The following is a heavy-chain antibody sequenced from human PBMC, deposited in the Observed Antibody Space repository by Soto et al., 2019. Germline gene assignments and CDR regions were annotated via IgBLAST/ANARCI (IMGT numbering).Heavy chain of an antibody. CDR3: AKGPPVGDNSWYFDP. CDR2: ISGSGGSK. V-gene: IGHV3-23*01. D-gene: IGHD1-26*01. J-gene: IGHJ5*02. Sequence: EVQLLESGGGLIQPGGSLRLSCAASGCTFSNYGMTWVRQAPGKGLEWVSVISGSGGSKYYADSVKGRFTISRDNSGNTLDLQMNSLRAEDTALYYCAKGPPVGDNSWYFDPWGQGTLVTVSS. CDR1: GCTFSNYG.